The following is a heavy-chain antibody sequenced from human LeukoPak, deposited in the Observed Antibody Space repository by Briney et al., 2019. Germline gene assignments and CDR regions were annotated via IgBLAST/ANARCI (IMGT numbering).Heavy chain of an antibody. CDR2: IYYSGST. V-gene: IGHV4-59*01. CDR1: GGSISNYY. Sequence: SETLSLTCSFSGGSISNYYRSWVRQPPGKGLEWIGYIYYSGSTDYNPSLKSRVTISIDTSKNHFSLRLSSVTAADTASYYCARGYAYGPNYYFDYWGQGALVTVCS. CDR3: ARGYAYGPNYYFDY. J-gene: IGHJ4*02. D-gene: IGHD5-18*01.